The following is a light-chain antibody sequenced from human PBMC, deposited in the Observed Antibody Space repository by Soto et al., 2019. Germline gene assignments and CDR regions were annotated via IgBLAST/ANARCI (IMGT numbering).Light chain of an antibody. V-gene: IGKV3D-20*02. CDR3: QQRSNWPPIT. Sequence: EIVLTQSPGTLSLSPGERATLSCRASQSVSSSYLAWYQQKPGQAPRLLIYDVSNRATGIPARFSGGGSGTDFTLTISNLEPEDFAVYYCQQRSNWPPITFGQGTRLEIK. CDR1: QSVSSSY. CDR2: DVS. J-gene: IGKJ5*01.